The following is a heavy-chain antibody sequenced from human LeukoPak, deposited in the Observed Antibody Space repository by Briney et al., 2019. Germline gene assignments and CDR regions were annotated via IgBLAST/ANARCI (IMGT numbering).Heavy chain of an antibody. J-gene: IGHJ4*02. CDR2: ISPYSGAT. CDR1: GYTFTNYG. D-gene: IGHD1/OR15-1a*01. Sequence: GASVKVSCKASGYTFTNYGICWVRQAPGQGLEWMGWISPYSGATKNAQKFQGRVTMTTDTSTKTAYMELRSLRSDDTAVYYCAREVSRTSGFDYWGQGTLVTVSS. V-gene: IGHV1-18*01. CDR3: AREVSRTSGFDY.